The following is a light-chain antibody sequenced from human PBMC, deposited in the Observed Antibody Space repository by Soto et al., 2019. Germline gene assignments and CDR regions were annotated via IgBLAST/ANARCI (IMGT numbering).Light chain of an antibody. J-gene: IGKJ4*01. CDR3: QQATRFPFS. Sequence: DIQMTHSPSSVSAYVGDRVTITCRASQGISSWLAWYQQKPGKAPQLLIYGASSLQSGVPSRFSVSGSGRDFSVTISCQQPEDFATYYCQQATRFPFSFGGGTKVEIK. CDR1: QGISSW. V-gene: IGKV1-12*01. CDR2: GAS.